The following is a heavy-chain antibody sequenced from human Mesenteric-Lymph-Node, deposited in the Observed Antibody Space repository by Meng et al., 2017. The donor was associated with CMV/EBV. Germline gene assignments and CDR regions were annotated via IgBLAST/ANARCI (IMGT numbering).Heavy chain of an antibody. J-gene: IGHJ6*02. D-gene: IGHD2-2*01. Sequence: GGSLRLSCAASGFTFSDYYMSWIRQAPGKGLEWVSYISSSGSTIYYADSVKGRFTISRDNAKNSLYLQMNSLRAEDTAVYYCAPSSTVYYYGIDVWGQGTTVTVSS. V-gene: IGHV3-11*01. CDR1: GFTFSDYY. CDR3: APSSTVYYYGIDV. CDR2: ISSSGSTI.